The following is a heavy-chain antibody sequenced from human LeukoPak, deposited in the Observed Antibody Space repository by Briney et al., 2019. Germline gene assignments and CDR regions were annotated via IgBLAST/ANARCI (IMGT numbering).Heavy chain of an antibody. Sequence: ASVKVSCKASGYTFTGYYMHWVRQAPGQGLERMGWINPNSGGTNYAQKLQGRVTMTTDTSTSTAYMELRSLRSDDTAVYYCARDFGGSYLGYFDYWGQGTLVTVSS. V-gene: IGHV1-2*02. J-gene: IGHJ4*02. CDR1: GYTFTGYY. CDR3: ARDFGGSYLGYFDY. CDR2: INPNSGGT. D-gene: IGHD1-26*01.